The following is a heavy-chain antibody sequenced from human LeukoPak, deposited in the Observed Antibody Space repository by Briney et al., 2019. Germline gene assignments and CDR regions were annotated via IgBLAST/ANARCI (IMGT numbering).Heavy chain of an antibody. Sequence: GGSLRLSCAASGFTFSSYGMHWVRQAPGKGLEWVAVIWYDGSNKYYADSVKGRFTISGDNSKNTLYLQMNSLRAEDTAVYYCARDVGIVVVRHYYYGMDVWGQGTTVTVSS. D-gene: IGHD2-2*01. CDR2: IWYDGSNK. J-gene: IGHJ6*02. V-gene: IGHV3-33*01. CDR1: GFTFSSYG. CDR3: ARDVGIVVVRHYYYGMDV.